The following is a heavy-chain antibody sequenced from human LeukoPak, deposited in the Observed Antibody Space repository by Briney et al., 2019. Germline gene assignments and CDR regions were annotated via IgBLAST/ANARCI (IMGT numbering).Heavy chain of an antibody. V-gene: IGHV3-21*01. CDR1: GLTFSSYS. D-gene: IGHD3-22*01. J-gene: IGHJ3*02. CDR3: ARDRYYYDSSGEDAFDI. CDR2: ISSSSSYI. Sequence: GGSLRLSCAASGLTFSSYSMNWVRQAPGKGLEWVSSISSSSSYIYYADSVKGRFTISRDNAKNSLYLQMNSLRAEDTAVYYCARDRYYYDSSGEDAFDIWGQGTMVTVSS.